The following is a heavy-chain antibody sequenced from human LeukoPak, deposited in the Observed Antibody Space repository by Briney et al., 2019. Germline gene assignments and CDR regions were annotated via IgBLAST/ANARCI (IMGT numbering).Heavy chain of an antibody. CDR1: GDSISSGGYW. J-gene: IGHJ4*02. Sequence: SQTMSLTCAVPGDSISSGGYWWSWIRQHPGKGPEWIGYISYGGNTYYNPSLKSRVSISEETPKDQFCLRLSSTTAADTAVYYGARVPVATPSEFDYWGQGTLVTVSS. D-gene: IGHD5-12*01. V-gene: IGHV4-31*11. CDR3: ARVPVATPSEFDY. CDR2: ISYGGNT.